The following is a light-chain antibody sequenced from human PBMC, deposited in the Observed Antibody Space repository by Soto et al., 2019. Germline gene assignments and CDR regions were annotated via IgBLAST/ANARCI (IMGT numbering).Light chain of an antibody. CDR3: SSYAGNNNLI. CDR1: SSDVGGYNY. V-gene: IGLV2-8*01. Sequence: QSALTQPPSASGSPGQSVTISCTGTSSDVGGYNYVSWYQQHPGKAPKLMIYEVSQRPSGVPDRFSGSKSGNTASLTVSGLEAHDEADYYCSSYAGNNNLIFGGGTKLTVL. CDR2: EVS. J-gene: IGLJ2*01.